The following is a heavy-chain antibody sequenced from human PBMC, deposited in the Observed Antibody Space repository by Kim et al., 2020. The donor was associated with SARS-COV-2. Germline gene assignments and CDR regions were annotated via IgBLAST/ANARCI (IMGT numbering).Heavy chain of an antibody. CDR3: TRMAPYDILTGYYDY. J-gene: IGHJ4*02. D-gene: IGHD3-9*01. V-gene: IGHV3-49*02. Sequence: ASVKGRFTISRDDYKSIAYLQMNSLKTEDTAVYYCTRMAPYDILTGYYDYWGQGTLVTVSS.